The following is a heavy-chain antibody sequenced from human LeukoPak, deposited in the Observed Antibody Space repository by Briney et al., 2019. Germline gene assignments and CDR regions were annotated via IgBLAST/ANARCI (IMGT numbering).Heavy chain of an antibody. CDR1: GFTFRSHE. D-gene: IGHD1-26*01. Sequence: GGSLRLSYAASGFTFRSHEMNWVRQAPGKGLEWVSYISTSGSRIYHADSVKGRFTISRDNAKNSLSLQMNSLRAEDTAVYYCAREGVGRIGDGFDIWGQGTMVTVSS. CDR2: ISTSGSRI. J-gene: IGHJ3*02. V-gene: IGHV3-48*03. CDR3: AREGVGRIGDGFDI.